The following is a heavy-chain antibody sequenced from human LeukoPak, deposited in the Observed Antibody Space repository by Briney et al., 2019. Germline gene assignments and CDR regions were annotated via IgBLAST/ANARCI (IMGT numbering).Heavy chain of an antibody. CDR1: GGSFSGYY. V-gene: IGHV4-34*01. CDR3: ASTFGESFFDY. Sequence: SETLSLTCAVYGGSFSGYYWSWIRQPPGKGLEWIGEINHSGSTNYNPSLKSRVTISVDTSKNQFSLKLSSVTAADTAVYYCASTFGESFFDYWGQGTLVTVSS. CDR2: INHSGST. J-gene: IGHJ4*02. D-gene: IGHD3-10*01.